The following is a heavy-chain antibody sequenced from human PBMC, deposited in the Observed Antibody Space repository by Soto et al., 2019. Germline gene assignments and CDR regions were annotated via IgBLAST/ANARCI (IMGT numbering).Heavy chain of an antibody. CDR1: GFTFSSYG. D-gene: IGHD6-6*01. V-gene: IGHV3-30*18. CDR3: AKPISSIAARPIKKPPGAKDY. J-gene: IGHJ4*02. Sequence: GGSLRLSCAASGFTFSSYGMHWVRQAPGKGLEWVAVISYDGSNKYYVDSVKGRFTISRDNSKNTLYLQMNSLRAEDTAVYYCAKPISSIAARPIKKPPGAKDYWGQGTLVTVSS. CDR2: ISYDGSNK.